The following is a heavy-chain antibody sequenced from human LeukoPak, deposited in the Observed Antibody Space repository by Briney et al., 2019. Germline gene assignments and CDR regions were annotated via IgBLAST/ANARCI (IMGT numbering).Heavy chain of an antibody. CDR1: GGSISSYY. CDR3: ARGKRRDARGSYYFDY. V-gene: IGHV4-34*01. D-gene: IGHD2-2*01. Sequence: SETLSLTCTVSGGSISSYYWSWIRQPPGKGLEWIGEINHSGSTNYNPSLKSRVTISVDTSKNQFSLKLSSVTAADTAVYYCARGKRRDARGSYYFDYWGQGTLVTVSS. J-gene: IGHJ4*02. CDR2: INHSGST.